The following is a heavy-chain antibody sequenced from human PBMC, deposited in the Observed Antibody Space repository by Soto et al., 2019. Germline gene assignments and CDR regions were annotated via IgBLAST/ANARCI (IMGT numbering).Heavy chain of an antibody. CDR2: INLDGSEK. D-gene: IGHD5-18*01. V-gene: IGHV3-7*05. CDR1: VFTFRTYW. Sequence: EVQLVESGGGLVQPGGSLRLSCAASVFTFRTYWLSWVRQVPGKGLEWVANINLDGSEKNYVDSVKGRFTISRDNARNSLYLQMSSLRAEDTALYYCSRDGSTSWYSYDYHGMDVWGQGTTVTVSS. CDR3: SRDGSTSWYSYDYHGMDV. J-gene: IGHJ6*02.